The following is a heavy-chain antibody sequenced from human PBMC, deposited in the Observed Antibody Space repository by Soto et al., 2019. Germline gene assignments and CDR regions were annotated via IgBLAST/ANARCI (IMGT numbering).Heavy chain of an antibody. V-gene: IGHV4-31*03. J-gene: IGHJ4*02. D-gene: IGHD3-3*01. CDR2: IYYSGST. Sequence: QVQLQESGPGLVKPSQTLSLTCTVSGGSISSGGYYWSWIRQHPGKGLEWIGYIYYSGSTYYNPSLKSRVTISVDTSKNQFSLKLSSVAAADTAVYYCARDRGAGWSGPYYFDYWGQGTLVTVSS. CDR3: ARDRGAGWSGPYYFDY. CDR1: GGSISSGGYY.